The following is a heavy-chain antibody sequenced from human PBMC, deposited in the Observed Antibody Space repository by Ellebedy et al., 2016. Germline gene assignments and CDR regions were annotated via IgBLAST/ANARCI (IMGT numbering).Heavy chain of an antibody. J-gene: IGHJ4*02. V-gene: IGHV3-53*01. D-gene: IGHD1-7*01. CDR3: ARVNNWNYGTYYFDY. CDR2: LYGNGNT. CDR1: GFTVSRNY. Sequence: GGSLRLSXAASGFTVSRNYMSWVRQAPGKGLEWVSTLYGNGNTHYSDSARGRFTISRDNSKNTLYLQMNSLRAEDTAVYYCARVNNWNYGTYYFDYWGQGTLVTVSS.